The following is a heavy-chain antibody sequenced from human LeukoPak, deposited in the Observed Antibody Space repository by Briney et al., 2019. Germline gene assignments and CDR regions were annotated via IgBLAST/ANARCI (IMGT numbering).Heavy chain of an antibody. V-gene: IGHV3-74*01. Sequence: GGSLRLSCAASGFTFNNYWMHWVRHAPGEGLVWVSRINYDGSSTTYADSVKGRLTISRDNAKNTLYMQMNSLRAEDTAVYYCARVTHYFASGSLAIYYFDYWGQGTLVTVSS. CDR1: GFTFNNYW. CDR2: INYDGSST. D-gene: IGHD3-10*01. J-gene: IGHJ4*02. CDR3: ARVTHYFASGSLAIYYFDY.